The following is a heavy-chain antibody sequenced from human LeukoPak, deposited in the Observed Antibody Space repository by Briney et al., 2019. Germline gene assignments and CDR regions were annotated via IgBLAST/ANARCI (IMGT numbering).Heavy chain of an antibody. CDR2: IYTSGST. D-gene: IGHD6-13*01. CDR3: ARDHEIAAAGTRGYYYYYMDV. CDR1: GGSISSYY. V-gene: IGHV4-4*07. Sequence: SETLSLTCTVSGGSISSYYWSWIRQPAGKGLERIGRIYTSGSTNYNPSLKSRVTMSVDTSKNQFSLKLSSVTAADTAVYYCARDHEIAAAGTRGYYYYYMDVWGKGTTVTVSS. J-gene: IGHJ6*03.